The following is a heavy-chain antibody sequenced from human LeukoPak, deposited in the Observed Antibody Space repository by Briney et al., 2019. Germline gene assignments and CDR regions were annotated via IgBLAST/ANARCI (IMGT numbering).Heavy chain of an antibody. Sequence: ASVKVSCKASGYTFTGYYMHWVRQAPGQGLEWMGWINPNSGGTNYAQKFQGRVTMTRDTSISTAYMGLSRLRSDDTAVYYGARDYCSSTSCYYFDYWGQGTLVTVSS. J-gene: IGHJ4*02. V-gene: IGHV1-2*02. CDR3: ARDYCSSTSCYYFDY. D-gene: IGHD2-2*01. CDR1: GYTFTGYY. CDR2: INPNSGGT.